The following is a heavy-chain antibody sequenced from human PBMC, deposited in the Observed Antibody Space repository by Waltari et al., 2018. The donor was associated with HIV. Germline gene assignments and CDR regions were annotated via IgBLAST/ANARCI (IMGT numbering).Heavy chain of an antibody. CDR1: ACTFRDQY. J-gene: IGHJ4*02. V-gene: IGHV3-11*01. CDR2: ISSSGSTI. Sequence: QVQLVESVGGVVKPGGSLRPSCADSACTFRDQYLSWIRQAPGKGLEWVSYISSSGSTIYYADSVKGRFTISRDNAKNSLYLQMNSLRAEDTAVYYCAREKSGYAKYYFDYWGQGTLVTVSS. D-gene: IGHD3-22*01. CDR3: AREKSGYAKYYFDY.